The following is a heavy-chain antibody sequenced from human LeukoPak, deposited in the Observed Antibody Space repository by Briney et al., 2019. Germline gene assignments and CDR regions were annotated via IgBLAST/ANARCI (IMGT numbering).Heavy chain of an antibody. Sequence: PGGSLRLSCAASGFTFSSYSMNWVRQAPGKGLEWVSYVSSSTRTIYYADSVKGRFTISRDNAKNSLYLQMNSLRAEDTAVYYCARGSYYDILTGYYPWGQGTLVTVSS. D-gene: IGHD3-9*01. CDR1: GFTFSSYS. J-gene: IGHJ5*02. CDR2: VSSSTRTI. CDR3: ARGSYYDILTGYYP. V-gene: IGHV3-48*04.